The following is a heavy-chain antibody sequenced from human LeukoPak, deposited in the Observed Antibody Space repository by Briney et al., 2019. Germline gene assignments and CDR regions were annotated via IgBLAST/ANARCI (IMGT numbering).Heavy chain of an antibody. CDR3: VRDDGHYGVDY. D-gene: IGHD3-22*01. CDR2: IKYDGSYT. Sequence: GSLKLSCAASGFTFSSHWMHWVRQAPGKGLVWVSRIKYDGSYTSDVDSVEGRFTISRDNAKNTLHLQMNSVRAEDTAVYYCVRDDGHYGVDYWGQGTVHPVSS. J-gene: IGHJ4*02. V-gene: IGHV3-74*01. CDR1: GFTFSSHW.